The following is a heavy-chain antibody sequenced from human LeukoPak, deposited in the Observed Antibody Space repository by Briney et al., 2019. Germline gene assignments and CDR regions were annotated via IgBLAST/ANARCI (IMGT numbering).Heavy chain of an antibody. J-gene: IGHJ4*02. D-gene: IGHD3-10*01. V-gene: IGHV3-7*01. CDR2: IKQEGSEK. CDR3: ARRDGSGSVDY. CDR1: GFTFSSYW. Sequence: GGSLRLACAAAGFTFSSYWMSWVRQAPGKGLEWVANIKQEGSEKYYVDSVKGRFTISRDNAKNPLYLQMSSLRAEDTAVYYCARRDGSGSVDYWGQGTLVTVSS.